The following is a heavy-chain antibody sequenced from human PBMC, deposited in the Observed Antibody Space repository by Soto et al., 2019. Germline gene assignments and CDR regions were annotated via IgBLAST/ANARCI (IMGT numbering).Heavy chain of an antibody. CDR3: ARGHIVLVPAAKGYYYYGMDV. CDR2: IIPIFGTA. Sequence: SVKVSCKASGGTFSSYAISWVRQAPGQGLEWMGGIIPIFGTANYAQKFQGRVTITADESTSTAYMELSSLRSEDTAVYYCARGHIVLVPAAKGYYYYGMDVWGQGNTVTVS. CDR1: GGTFSSYA. D-gene: IGHD2-2*01. J-gene: IGHJ6*02. V-gene: IGHV1-69*13.